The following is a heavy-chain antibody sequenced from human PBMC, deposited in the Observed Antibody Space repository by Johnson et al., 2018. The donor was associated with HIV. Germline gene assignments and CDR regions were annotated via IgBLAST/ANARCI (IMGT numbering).Heavy chain of an antibody. CDR2: IFSGGTT. Sequence: VQLVESGGGLVQPGGSLRLSCAASGFTVSSNYMSWVRQTPVKGLEWVSVIFSGGTTYYEDSVKGRFTISRDNSKNTMYLQMDSLRTEVTAGYYCARVRAAAVSDAFDIWGQGTMVTVSS. CDR3: ARVRAAAVSDAFDI. CDR1: GFTVSSNY. J-gene: IGHJ3*02. V-gene: IGHV3-66*01. D-gene: IGHD6-13*01.